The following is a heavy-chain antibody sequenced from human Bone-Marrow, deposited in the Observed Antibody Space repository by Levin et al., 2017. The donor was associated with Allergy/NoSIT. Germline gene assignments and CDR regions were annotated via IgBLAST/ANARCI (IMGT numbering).Heavy chain of an antibody. CDR2: LSYESTNI. CDR1: GFSFSSYS. J-gene: IGHJ6*03. D-gene: IGHD3-16*01. Sequence: QSGGSLRLSCATSGFSFSSYSLHWVRLAPGKGLEWVALLSYESTNILYAESVTGRFTVSRDNSKNTVYLQMNSLRAEDTAVYYCARDGELGGYFFYMDVWGKGTTVTVSS. V-gene: IGHV3-30-3*01. CDR3: ARDGELGGYFFYMDV.